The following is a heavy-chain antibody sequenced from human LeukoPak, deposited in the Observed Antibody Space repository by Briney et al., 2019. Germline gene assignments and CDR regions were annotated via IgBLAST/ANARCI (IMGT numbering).Heavy chain of an antibody. V-gene: IGHV3-23*01. D-gene: IGHD3-10*01. Sequence: GGSLRLSCAASGLTFSSYAMNWVRQASGKGLEWVSGINENGRKTYYADSVKGRFSISRDNSKNALYLQMSDLRAEDTAVYYCAKITMARTPNYWGQGTLVTVSS. CDR1: GLTFSSYA. CDR2: INENGRKT. J-gene: IGHJ4*02. CDR3: AKITMARTPNY.